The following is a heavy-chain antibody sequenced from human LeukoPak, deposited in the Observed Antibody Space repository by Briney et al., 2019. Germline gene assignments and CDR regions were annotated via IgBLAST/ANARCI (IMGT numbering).Heavy chain of an antibody. CDR2: ISGSGTTI. D-gene: IGHD6-19*01. CDR3: ARVGMAVATSDY. V-gene: IGHV3-48*03. J-gene: IGHJ4*02. Sequence: GGSLRLSCAASGFTFRNYEMNWVRQAPGKGLEWVSYISGSGTTIYYADSMKGRFTTSRDNAKNSLYLQMNSLRAEDTAVYYCARVGMAVATSDYWGQGTLVTVSA. CDR1: GFTFRNYE.